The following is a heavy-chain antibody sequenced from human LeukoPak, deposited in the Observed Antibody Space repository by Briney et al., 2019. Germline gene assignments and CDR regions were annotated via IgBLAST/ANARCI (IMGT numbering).Heavy chain of an antibody. CDR3: ARKTFLLLDY. CDR1: GGSFSGYY. D-gene: IGHD2/OR15-2a*01. J-gene: IGHJ4*02. Sequence: SETLTLTCAVCGGSFSGYYWSWIRQPPGKGLEWIGEINHSGSTNYNPSPKSRVTISVDTSKNQFSLKLSSVTAADTAVYYCARKTFLLLDYWGQGTLVTVSS. V-gene: IGHV4-34*01. CDR2: INHSGST.